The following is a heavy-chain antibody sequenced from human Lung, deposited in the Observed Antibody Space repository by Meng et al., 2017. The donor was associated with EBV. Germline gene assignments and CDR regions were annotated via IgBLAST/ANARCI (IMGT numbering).Heavy chain of an antibody. CDR1: GYTFTGYY. CDR2: INPDSGGT. J-gene: IGHJ4*02. V-gene: IGHV1-2*06. Sequence: QGQLVQSGAEVKKTGASVKVSCKASGYTFTGYYIHWVRQAPGQGLEWMGRINPDSGGTNYAQKFQDRVTMTRDTSTSTAYMELSRLRSDDTAVYYCARDDCSGGTCYSFDYWGLGTLVTVSS. D-gene: IGHD2-15*01. CDR3: ARDDCSGGTCYSFDY.